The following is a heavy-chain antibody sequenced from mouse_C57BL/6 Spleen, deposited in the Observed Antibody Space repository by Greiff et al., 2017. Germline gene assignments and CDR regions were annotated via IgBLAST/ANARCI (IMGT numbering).Heavy chain of an antibody. D-gene: IGHD1-1*01. V-gene: IGHV1-80*01. CDR1: GYAFSSYW. Sequence: QVQLQQSGAELVKPGASVKISCKASGYAFSSYWMNWVKQRPGKGLEWIGQIYPGDGDTNYNGKFKGKATLTADKSSSTAYMQLSSLTSEDSAVYYCAIDYYYGSSYDYWGQGTTLTVSS. CDR2: IYPGDGDT. CDR3: AIDYYYGSSYDY. J-gene: IGHJ2*01.